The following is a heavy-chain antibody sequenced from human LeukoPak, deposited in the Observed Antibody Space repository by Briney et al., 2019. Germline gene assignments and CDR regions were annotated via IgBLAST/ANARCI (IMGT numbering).Heavy chain of an antibody. Sequence: GASVKVSCKASGYTFTSYDINWVRQATGQGLEWMGWMNPNSGNTGYAQKFRGRVTMTRNTSISTDYMELSSLRSEDTALYYCARPTRLWFGELSLTCWAQGTLVTVSS. CDR3: ARPTRLWFGELSLTC. V-gene: IGHV1-8*01. D-gene: IGHD3-10*01. J-gene: IGHJ4*02. CDR2: MNPNSGNT. CDR1: GYTFTSYD.